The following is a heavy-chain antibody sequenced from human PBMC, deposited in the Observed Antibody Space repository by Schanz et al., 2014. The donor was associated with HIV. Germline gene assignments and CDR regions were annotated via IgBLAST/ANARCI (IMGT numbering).Heavy chain of an antibody. CDR3: ARGSRWNINWFDP. V-gene: IGHV4-34*09. J-gene: IGHJ5*02. CDR2: INHSGST. Sequence: QVRLQESGPGLVKPSQTLSLTCAVYGGSLNGYYWTWIRQPPGKGLEWIGEINHSGSTNYNPSLKSRVTISLDTSKNQFSLKLSSVTAADTAVYYCARGSRWNINWFDPWGQGTLVTVSS. D-gene: IGHD1-1*01. CDR1: GGSLNGYY.